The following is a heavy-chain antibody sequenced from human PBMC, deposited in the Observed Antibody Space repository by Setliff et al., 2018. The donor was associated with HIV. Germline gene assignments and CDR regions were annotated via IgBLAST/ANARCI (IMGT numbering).Heavy chain of an antibody. CDR2: INAGNGNT. Sequence: ASVKVSCKASGYTFTSYAMHWVRQAPGQRLEWMAWINAGNGNTNYAQKLQGRVTVTTDTSTSTAYMELSSLRSEDTAVYYCARAGRSGSYNHYYYFYMDVWGKGTTVTVSS. CDR1: GYTFTSYA. V-gene: IGHV1-3*01. D-gene: IGHD1-26*01. CDR3: ARAGRSGSYNHYYYFYMDV. J-gene: IGHJ6*03.